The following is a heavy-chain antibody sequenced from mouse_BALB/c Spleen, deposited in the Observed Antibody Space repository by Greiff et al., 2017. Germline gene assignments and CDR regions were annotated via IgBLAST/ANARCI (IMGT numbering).Heavy chain of an antibody. CDR2: IDPANGNT. J-gene: IGHJ4*01. Sequence: VQMQPSGAELLKPGASVQLFCPASGFHIKDTYMHWVKQRPEQGLEWIGRIDPANGNTKYDPKFQGKATITADTSSNTAYLQLSSLTSEDTAVYYCANGDAMDYWGQGTSVTVSS. V-gene: IGHV14-3*02. CDR3: ANGDAMDY. CDR1: GFHIKDTY.